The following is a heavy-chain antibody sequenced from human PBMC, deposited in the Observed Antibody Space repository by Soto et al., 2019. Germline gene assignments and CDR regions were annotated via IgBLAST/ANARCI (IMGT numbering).Heavy chain of an antibody. J-gene: IGHJ3*02. V-gene: IGHV3-7*04. D-gene: IGHD2-21*02. CDR2: IKQDGSEK. CDR1: GFTFSSYW. CDR3: ARVQHIVVVTAIAFDI. Sequence: GGSLRLSCAASGFTFSSYWMSWVRQAPGKGLEWVANIKQDGSEKYYVDSVKGRFTISRDNAKNSLYLQMNSLRAEDTAVYYCARVQHIVVVTAIAFDIWGQGTMVTVSS.